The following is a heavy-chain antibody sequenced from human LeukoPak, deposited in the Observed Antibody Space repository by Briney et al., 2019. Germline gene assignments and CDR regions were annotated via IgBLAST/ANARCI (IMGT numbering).Heavy chain of an antibody. CDR2: ISWDGGST. J-gene: IGHJ4*02. CDR1: GFTFSNYG. CDR3: AKGIAAAGQPLFDY. D-gene: IGHD6-13*01. Sequence: GGSLRLSCAASGFTFSNYGMTWVRQAPGKGLEWVSLISWDGGSTYYADSVKGRFTISRDNSKNSLYLQMNSLRAEDTALYYCAKGIAAAGQPLFDYWGQGTLVTVSS. V-gene: IGHV3-43D*03.